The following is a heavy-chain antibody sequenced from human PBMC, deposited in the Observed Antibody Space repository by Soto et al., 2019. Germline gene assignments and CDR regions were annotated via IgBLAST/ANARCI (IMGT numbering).Heavy chain of an antibody. CDR1: GFPFSSYG. V-gene: IGHV3-33*01. Sequence: QVQLVESGGGVVQPGRSLRLSCAASGFPFSSYGMHWVRQAPGKGLDWVAVIWYDGSNKDYADSVKGRFTISRDNSKNTLYLQMNNLRADDMAVYYCASSINWGQGTLVTVSS. J-gene: IGHJ4*02. CDR3: ASSIN. CDR2: IWYDGSNK.